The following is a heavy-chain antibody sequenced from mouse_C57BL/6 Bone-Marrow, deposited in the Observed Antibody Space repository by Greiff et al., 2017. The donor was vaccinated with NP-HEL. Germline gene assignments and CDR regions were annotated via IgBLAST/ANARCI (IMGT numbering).Heavy chain of an antibody. CDR2: ISDGGSYT. J-gene: IGHJ1*03. Sequence: VKLVESGGGLVKPGGSLKLSCAASGFTFSSYAMSWVRQTPEKRLEWVATISDGGSYTYYPDNVKGRFTISRDNAKNNLYLQMSHLKSEDTAMYYCARNSGSPYWYFDVWGTGTTVTVSS. CDR3: ARNSGSPYWYFDV. CDR1: GFTFSSYA. V-gene: IGHV5-4*03. D-gene: IGHD1-1*01.